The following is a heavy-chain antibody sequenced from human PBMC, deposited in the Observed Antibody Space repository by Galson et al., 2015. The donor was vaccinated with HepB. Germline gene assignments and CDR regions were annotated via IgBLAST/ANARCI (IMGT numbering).Heavy chain of an antibody. Sequence: SLRLSCAASGFTFSSYSMNWVRQAPGKGLEWVSYISSSSSTIYYADSVKGRFTISRDNAKNSLYLQMNSLRAEDTAVYYCARAGYYDSNDAFDIWGQGTMVTVSS. CDR3: ARAGYYDSNDAFDI. V-gene: IGHV3-48*01. CDR1: GFTFSSYS. J-gene: IGHJ3*02. D-gene: IGHD3-22*01. CDR2: ISSSSSTI.